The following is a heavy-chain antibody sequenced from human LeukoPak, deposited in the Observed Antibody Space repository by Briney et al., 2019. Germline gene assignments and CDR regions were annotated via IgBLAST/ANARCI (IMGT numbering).Heavy chain of an antibody. J-gene: IGHJ4*02. CDR3: TRNYGYISDY. CDR2: IYSGGST. V-gene: IGHV3-66*01. CDR1: GFTVSGNS. D-gene: IGHD5-24*01. Sequence: GGSLRVSCVASGFTVSGNSMSWVRQAPGKGLEWVSVIYSGGSTYYADSVKGRFTVSRDNSKNTLYLQMNRLTAEDTAVYYCTRNYGYISDYWGQGTLVTVSS.